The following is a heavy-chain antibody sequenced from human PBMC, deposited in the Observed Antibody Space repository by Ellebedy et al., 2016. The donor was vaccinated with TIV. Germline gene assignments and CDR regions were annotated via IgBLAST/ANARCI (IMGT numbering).Heavy chain of an antibody. CDR3: ARGRSSGRTAFDV. Sequence: GGSLRLXXAASGFTFSSYSMNWVRQAPGKGLEWVSYISSGGSTIYYADSVKGRFTISRDNARDSLFLQMISLRDDDTAVYYCARGRSSGRTAFDVWGQGTMVPVSS. CDR2: ISSGGSTI. D-gene: IGHD3-10*01. J-gene: IGHJ3*01. CDR1: GFTFSSYS. V-gene: IGHV3-48*02.